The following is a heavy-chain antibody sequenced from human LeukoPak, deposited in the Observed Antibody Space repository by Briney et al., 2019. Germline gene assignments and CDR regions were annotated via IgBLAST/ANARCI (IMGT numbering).Heavy chain of an antibody. CDR2: IKSKTDGGTT. CDR1: GFTFSSYS. V-gene: IGHV3-15*01. J-gene: IGHJ4*02. D-gene: IGHD1-26*01. Sequence: GGSLRLSCAASGFTFSSYSMNWVRQAPGKGLEWVGRIKSKTDGGTTDYAAPVKGRFTISRDDSKNTLYLQMNSLKTEDTAVYYCTTLWELPDFDYWGQGTLVTVSS. CDR3: TTLWELPDFDY.